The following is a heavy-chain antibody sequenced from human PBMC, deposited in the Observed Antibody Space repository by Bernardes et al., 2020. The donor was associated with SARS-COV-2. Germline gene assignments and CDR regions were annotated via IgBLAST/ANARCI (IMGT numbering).Heavy chain of an antibody. Sequence: ASVKVSCKASGYTFTGYYMHWVRQAPGQGLEWMGWINPNSGGTNYAQKFQGWVTMTRDTSISTAYMELSRLRSDDTAVYYCAREADYGDYEDWFDPWGQGTLVTVSS. D-gene: IGHD4-17*01. CDR3: AREADYGDYEDWFDP. CDR2: INPNSGGT. J-gene: IGHJ5*02. V-gene: IGHV1-2*04. CDR1: GYTFTGYY.